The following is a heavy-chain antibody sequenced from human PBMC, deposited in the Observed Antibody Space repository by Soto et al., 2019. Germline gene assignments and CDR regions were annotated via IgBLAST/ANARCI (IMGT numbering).Heavy chain of an antibody. CDR3: ARGRGSTGYLGREHYFDY. Sequence: GSLRLSCAASGFSVTNNYMNWVRQAPGKGLEWVSIIVIGGNTYYADSVKDRFTISRDNSRNTLYLHMDSLRAEDTAVYYCARGRGSTGYLGREHYFDYWGQGTLGTVSP. CDR1: GFSVTNNY. J-gene: IGHJ4*02. V-gene: IGHV3-66*01. D-gene: IGHD2-2*01. CDR2: IVIGGNT.